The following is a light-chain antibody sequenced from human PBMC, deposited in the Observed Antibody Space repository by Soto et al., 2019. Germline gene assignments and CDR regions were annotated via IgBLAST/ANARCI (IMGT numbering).Light chain of an antibody. CDR1: QSVSGY. J-gene: IGKJ2*01. V-gene: IGKV3-11*01. Sequence: EIVLTQSPATLSLSPGERVTLSCRASQSVSGYLAWYQQKPGQAPRLLIYGVSNRATGIPARFRGNGSGTDFTLTISSLAPEDFAVYYCQHRRVWPPMYTFGQGTKLE. CDR3: QHRRVWPPMYT. CDR2: GVS.